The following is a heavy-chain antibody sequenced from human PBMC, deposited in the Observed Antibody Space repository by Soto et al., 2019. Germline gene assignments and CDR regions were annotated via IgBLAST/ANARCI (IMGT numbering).Heavy chain of an antibody. D-gene: IGHD3-3*01. J-gene: IGHJ3*02. CDR3: AKDGGRFFNEFET. CDR2: IKASAE. CDR1: GITFSDYA. V-gene: IGHV3-23*01. Sequence: PGGSLRLSXTASGITFSDYAMHWVRQAPGKGLEWVSSIKASAEHHADSVTGRFSISRDNSKNTLYVQMNNLRAEDTDVYYCAKDGGRFFNEFETWGQGTMVTVSS.